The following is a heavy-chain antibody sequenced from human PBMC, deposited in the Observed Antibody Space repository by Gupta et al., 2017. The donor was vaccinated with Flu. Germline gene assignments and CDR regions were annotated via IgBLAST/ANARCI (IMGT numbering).Heavy chain of an antibody. J-gene: IGHJ3*02. D-gene: IGHD6-6*01. Sequence: QVQLVESGGGVVQPGRSLRLSCAASGFDFSGYAMHWVRQAPGKGLEWVSVISYEGSSKSYTDSVKGRFTISKDNPKNTLYLQMNSLRADDTAVYYCARDSWSSSSRAIDIWGQGTMVTVSS. CDR3: ARDSWSSSSRAIDI. V-gene: IGHV3-30-3*01. CDR2: ISYEGSSK. CDR1: GFDFSGYA.